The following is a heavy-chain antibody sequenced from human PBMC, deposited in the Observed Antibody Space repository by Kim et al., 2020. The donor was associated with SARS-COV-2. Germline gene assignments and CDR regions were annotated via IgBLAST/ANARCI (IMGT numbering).Heavy chain of an antibody. V-gene: IGHV3-23*01. J-gene: IGHJ2*01. D-gene: IGHD3-3*02. CDR2: IFCSGSGT. CDR3: ARHLHVTTETFYWYLDL. Sequence: GGSLRLSCAASGPTSRNSAMSWVRQAPGKGLEWVAGIFCSGSGTYYGDSVRGRFTISRDNSQGTVYLQMDNLRAEDTAVYYCARHLHVTTETFYWYLDLWGRGTRLTVSS. CDR1: GPTSRNSA.